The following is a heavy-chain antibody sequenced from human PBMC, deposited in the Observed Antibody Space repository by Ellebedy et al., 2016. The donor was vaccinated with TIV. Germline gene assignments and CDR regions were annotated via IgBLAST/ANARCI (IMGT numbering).Heavy chain of an antibody. CDR3: ARALRFLEWLLPYGMDV. D-gene: IGHD3-3*01. CDR1: AGTFSSYA. J-gene: IGHJ6*02. Sequence: SVKVSCKASAGTFSSYAISWVRQAPGQGLEWMGRISPILGIANYAQKFQGRVTITADKSTNTAYMELSSLRSEDTAVYYCARALRFLEWLLPYGMDVWGQGTTVTVSS. V-gene: IGHV1-69*04. CDR2: ISPILGIA.